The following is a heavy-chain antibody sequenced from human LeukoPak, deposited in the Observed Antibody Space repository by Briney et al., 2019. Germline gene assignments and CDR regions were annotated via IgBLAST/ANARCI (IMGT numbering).Heavy chain of an antibody. CDR1: GGSISSLIYY. V-gene: IGHV4-39*01. D-gene: IGHD1-26*01. J-gene: IGHJ3*02. Sequence: SETLSLTCTVSGGSISSLIYYWGWIRQPPGKGLEWIGSIYYSGSTYYNPSLKSRVTISVDTSKNQFSLKLSSVTAADTAVYYCARQQYSGSYEGSAFDIWGQGTMVTVSS. CDR3: ARQQYSGSYEGSAFDI. CDR2: IYYSGST.